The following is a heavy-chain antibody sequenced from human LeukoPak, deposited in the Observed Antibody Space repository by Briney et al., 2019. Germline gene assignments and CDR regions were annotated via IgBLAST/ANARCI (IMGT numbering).Heavy chain of an antibody. CDR2: INPSGGST. Sequence: ASVKVSCKASGYTFTSYYMHWVRQAPGQGLEWMGIINPSGGSTSYAQKFQGRVTMTRDTSTSTVYMELSSLRSEDTAVYYCARDPIGVLAARPVYYYYMDVWGKGTTVTVSS. J-gene: IGHJ6*03. CDR3: ARDPIGVLAARPVYYYYMDV. D-gene: IGHD6-6*01. V-gene: IGHV1-46*01. CDR1: GYTFTSYY.